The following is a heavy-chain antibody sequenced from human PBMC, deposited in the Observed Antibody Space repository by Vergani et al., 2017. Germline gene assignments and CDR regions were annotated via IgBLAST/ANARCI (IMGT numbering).Heavy chain of an antibody. D-gene: IGHD6-25*01. V-gene: IGHV3-30*02. CDR1: GYTFGHFD. J-gene: IGHJ6*02. Sequence: QEQLLQSGGGVVQPGGFLRLSCIGSGYTFGHFDMHWVRQAPVKGLAWVAFIRYDRSNPQNIDSVKGRITLSRDNSKDTLFLQMNGLRPEDTGTSFCAKKGGSVSYYGVGVWGQGTTITVSS. CDR2: IRYDRSNP. CDR3: AKKGGSVSYYGVGV.